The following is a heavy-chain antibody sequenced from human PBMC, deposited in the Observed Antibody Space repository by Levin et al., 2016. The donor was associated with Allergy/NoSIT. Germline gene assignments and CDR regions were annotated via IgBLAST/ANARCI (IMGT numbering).Heavy chain of an antibody. Sequence: GESLKISCKGSGYTFSDYWIGWVRQMPGKGLEWMGVIFPGDSDSRYDPSFQGQVTMSVDKSVSTAYLQWSSLKASDTATYYCARREGSGWWNGLGVWGQGTTVTVS. D-gene: IGHD6-19*01. CDR2: IFPGDSDS. CDR3: ARREGSGWWNGLGV. V-gene: IGHV5-51*01. CDR1: GYTFSDYW. J-gene: IGHJ6*02.